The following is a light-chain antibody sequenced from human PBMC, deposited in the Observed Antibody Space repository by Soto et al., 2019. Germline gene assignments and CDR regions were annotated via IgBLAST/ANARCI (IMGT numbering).Light chain of an antibody. Sequence: QSALTQPPSVSGAPGQSVTISCTGSSSNIGANYDVHWYQQRPGTAPKLLIFGNNNRPSGVPDRFSGSKSGTSASLAITGLQAEYEGDYYCQSYDNTLSARDVFGTGTKVTVL. J-gene: IGLJ1*01. CDR2: GNN. CDR1: SSNIGANYD. V-gene: IGLV1-40*01. CDR3: QSYDNTLSARDV.